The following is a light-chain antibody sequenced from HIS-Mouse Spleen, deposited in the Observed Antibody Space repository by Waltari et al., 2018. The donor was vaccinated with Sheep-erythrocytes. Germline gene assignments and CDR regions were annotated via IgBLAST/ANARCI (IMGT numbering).Light chain of an antibody. CDR3: SSYAGSSTWV. V-gene: IGLV2-14*01. Sequence: QSALTQPASVSGSPGQSITISSTGTSSDVGGYNYVSWYQQHPGKAPKLMIYEVSNRPSGVSNRFSGSKSGNTASLTISGLQAEDEADYYCSSYAGSSTWVFGGGTKLTVL. J-gene: IGLJ3*02. CDR2: EVS. CDR1: SSDVGGYNY.